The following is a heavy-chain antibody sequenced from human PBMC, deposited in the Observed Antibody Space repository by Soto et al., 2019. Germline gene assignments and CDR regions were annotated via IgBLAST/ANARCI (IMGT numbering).Heavy chain of an antibody. D-gene: IGHD3-10*02. J-gene: IGHJ2*01. V-gene: IGHV3-21*01. CDR2: ISSSSSYI. Sequence: QGKGLEWVSSISSSSSYIYYADSVKGRFTISRDNAKHSLYLQMNSLRAEDTAVYYLARTLFFSFQAEDGIRDVRSVSAFLLNRSSDL. CDR3: ARTLFFSFQAEDGIRDVRSVSAFLLNRSSDL.